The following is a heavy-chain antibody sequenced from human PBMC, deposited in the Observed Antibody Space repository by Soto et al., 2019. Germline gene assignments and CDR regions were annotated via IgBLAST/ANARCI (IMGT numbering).Heavy chain of an antibody. D-gene: IGHD5-12*01. CDR3: AKDLEIIVATIIDGMDV. CDR2: ISYDGSNK. Sequence: GGSLRLSCAASGFTFSSYGMHWVRQAPGKGLEWVAVISYDGSNKYYADSVKGRFTISRDNSKNTLYLQMNSLRAEDTAVYYCAKDLEIIVATIIDGMDVWGQGTTVTVSS. J-gene: IGHJ6*02. V-gene: IGHV3-30*18. CDR1: GFTFSSYG.